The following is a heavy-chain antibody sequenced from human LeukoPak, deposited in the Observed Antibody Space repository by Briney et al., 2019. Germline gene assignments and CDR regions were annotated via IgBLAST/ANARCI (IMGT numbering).Heavy chain of an antibody. Sequence: SETLSLTCTFSGDSISNSGFYWGWIRQPPGKGLEFSGTIYYSGSTFYNPSLTSRVNMSIDTSKNQFSLKLSSVTAADTAVYYCASDWGENYYDSSGYSKGDYWGQGTLVTVSS. CDR2: IYYSGST. D-gene: IGHD3-22*01. V-gene: IGHV4-39*01. CDR1: GDSISNSGFY. CDR3: ASDWGENYYDSSGYSKGDY. J-gene: IGHJ4*02.